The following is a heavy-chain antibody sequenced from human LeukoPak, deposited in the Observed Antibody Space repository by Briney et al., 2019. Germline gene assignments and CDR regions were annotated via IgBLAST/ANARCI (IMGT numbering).Heavy chain of an antibody. CDR3: ARRGVPQHGHGNWLDS. J-gene: IGHJ5*01. D-gene: IGHD1-14*01. Sequence: ASVKVSCKASGYIFTSYDINWVRQATGQGLEWMGWMNPNSGNTGYAQKFQGRVTITRNTSISTAYMELSSLRSEDTAVYYCARRGVPQHGHGNWLDSWGQGTLVSVSS. CDR1: GYIFTSYD. V-gene: IGHV1-8*03. CDR2: MNPNSGNT.